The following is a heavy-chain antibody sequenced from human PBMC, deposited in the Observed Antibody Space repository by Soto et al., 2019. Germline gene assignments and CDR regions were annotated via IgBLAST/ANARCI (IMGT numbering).Heavy chain of an antibody. J-gene: IGHJ5*02. CDR1: GGSVSSGDYY. Sequence: SETLSLTCTVSGGSVSSGDYYWSWIRQPPGKGLEWIGYIYSSGGTHYNPSLKGRITMSVDTSENHFSLKLSSVTASDTAVYYCARAYSGFDSQNFDPWRQGTQVTVS. D-gene: IGHD5-12*01. CDR2: IYSSGGT. CDR3: ARAYSGFDSQNFDP. V-gene: IGHV4-30-4*01.